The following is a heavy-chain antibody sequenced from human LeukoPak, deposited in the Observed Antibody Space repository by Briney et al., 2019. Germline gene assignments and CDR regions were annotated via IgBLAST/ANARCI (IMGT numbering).Heavy chain of an antibody. CDR1: GGSFSGYY. CDR3: ARVVTGTTANWFDP. D-gene: IGHD1-7*01. CDR2: INHSGST. J-gene: IGHJ5*02. V-gene: IGHV4-34*01. Sequence: PSETLSLTCAVYGGSFSGYYWSWIRQPPGKGLEWIGEINHSGSTNYNPSLKRRVTISVDTSKNQFSLKLSSVTAADTAVYYCARVVTGTTANWFDPWGQGTLVTVSS.